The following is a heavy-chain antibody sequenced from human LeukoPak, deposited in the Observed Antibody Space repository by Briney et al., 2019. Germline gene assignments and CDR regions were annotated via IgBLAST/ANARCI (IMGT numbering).Heavy chain of an antibody. CDR2: ISSSGNTI. D-gene: IGHD2-15*01. V-gene: IGHV3-48*03. CDR3: AREGQDLFDY. Sequence: GSLRLSCVVSGFTFSTYEINWVRQAPGKGLEWVSYISSSGNTIFYADSVRGRFTISRDNAKNSLYLQMNSLRAEDTAVYYGAREGQDLFDYWGQGTLVTVSS. J-gene: IGHJ4*02. CDR1: GFTFSTYE.